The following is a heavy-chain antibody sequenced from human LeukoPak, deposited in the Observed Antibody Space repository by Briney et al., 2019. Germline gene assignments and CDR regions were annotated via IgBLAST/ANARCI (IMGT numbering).Heavy chain of an antibody. J-gene: IGHJ4*02. Sequence: GGSLRLSCAASGFTFSSYWMSWVRQAPGKGLEWVANIKQDGSEKHYVDSVKGRFTISRDNAKNFLYLQMNSLRAEDTAVYYCARTYYDILTGYNPYFDYWGQGILVTVSS. CDR1: GFTFSSYW. D-gene: IGHD3-9*01. CDR2: IKQDGSEK. CDR3: ARTYYDILTGYNPYFDY. V-gene: IGHV3-7*01.